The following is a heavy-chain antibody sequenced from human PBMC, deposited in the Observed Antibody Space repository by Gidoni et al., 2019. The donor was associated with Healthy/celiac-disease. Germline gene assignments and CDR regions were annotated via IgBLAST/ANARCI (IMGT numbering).Heavy chain of an antibody. V-gene: IGHV3-48*01. D-gene: IGHD6-19*01. CDR2: ISSSSSTI. CDR1: GFTLSSYS. CDR3: ASADIAVAGGFDY. Sequence: EVQLVESGGGLVQPGGSLRLSCAASGFTLSSYSMNWVRQAPGKGLGWVSYISSSSSTIYYADSVKGRFTISRDNAKNSLYLQMNSLRAEDTAVYYCASADIAVAGGFDYWGQGTLVTVSS. J-gene: IGHJ4*02.